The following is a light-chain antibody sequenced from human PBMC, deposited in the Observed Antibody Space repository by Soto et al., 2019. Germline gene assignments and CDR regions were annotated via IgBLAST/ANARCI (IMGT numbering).Light chain of an antibody. CDR1: QSGLYSSNNKNH. CDR3: QQYYKTPAT. Sequence: DIVMTQSPDSLAVSLGEWATINCKSSQSGLYSSNNKNHLAWYQQKPGQPPKLLIYWASTRESGVPDRFSGSGSGTDFTLTISSLQTEDVAVYCCQQYYKTPATFGQGTKVEIK. J-gene: IGKJ1*01. CDR2: WAS. V-gene: IGKV4-1*01.